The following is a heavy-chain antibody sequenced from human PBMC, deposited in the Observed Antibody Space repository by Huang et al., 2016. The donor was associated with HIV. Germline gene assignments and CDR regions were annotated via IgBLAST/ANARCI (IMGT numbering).Heavy chain of an antibody. J-gene: IGHJ6*02. Sequence: EVQLVQSGAEVKKPGGSLKISCRVSGYGFSSYWIGWVRQMPGRVLEWMGVIYPSDSDIKYSPSFKDQVIISVDKSFDIAYLQWRGLRASDTATYYCARQHTGYHIFDLWGQGTTVTVSS. CDR2: IYPSDSDI. CDR1: GYGFSSYW. D-gene: IGHD3-9*01. V-gene: IGHV5-51*01. CDR3: ARQHTGYHIFDL.